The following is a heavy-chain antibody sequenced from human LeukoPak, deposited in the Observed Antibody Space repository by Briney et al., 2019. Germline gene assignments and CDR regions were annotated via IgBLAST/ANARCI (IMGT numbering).Heavy chain of an antibody. CDR2: IYYSGST. CDR1: GGSISSYY. J-gene: IGHJ3*02. Sequence: SETLSLTCTVSGGSISSYYWSWIRQPPGKGLEWIGYIYYSGSTNYNPSLQSRVTISVDTSKNQFSLKLSSVTAADTAVYYCASYDSSGYYVPDAFDIWGQGTMVTVSS. V-gene: IGHV4-59*01. D-gene: IGHD3-22*01. CDR3: ASYDSSGYYVPDAFDI.